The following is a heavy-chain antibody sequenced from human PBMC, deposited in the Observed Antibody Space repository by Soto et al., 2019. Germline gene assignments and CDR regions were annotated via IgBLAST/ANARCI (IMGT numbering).Heavy chain of an antibody. CDR1: GFTFSSYG. CDR2: IWYDGSNK. D-gene: IGHD4-17*01. J-gene: IGHJ4*02. Sequence: VQLVESGGGVVQPGRSLRLSCAASGFTFSSYGMHWVRQAPGKGLEWVAVIWYDGSNKYYADSVKGRFTISRDNSKNTLYLQMNSLRAEDTAVYYCARDRPDDYGYYFDYWGQGTLVTVSS. V-gene: IGHV3-33*01. CDR3: ARDRPDDYGYYFDY.